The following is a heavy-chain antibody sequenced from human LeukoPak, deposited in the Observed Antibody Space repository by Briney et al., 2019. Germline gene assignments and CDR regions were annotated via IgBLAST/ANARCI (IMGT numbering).Heavy chain of an antibody. V-gene: IGHV3-30*18. CDR3: AKDGSSYGYGNYYPYYFDS. CDR1: GFTFSSYG. CDR2: ISYDGSNK. D-gene: IGHD3-10*01. J-gene: IGHJ4*02. Sequence: GGSLRLSCAASGFTFSSYGMHWVRQAPGKGLEWVTVISYDGSNKYYTDSVKGRFTISRDNSRNTLSLQMNSLRAEDTAVYYCAKDGSSYGYGNYYPYYFDSWGQGTLVTVSS.